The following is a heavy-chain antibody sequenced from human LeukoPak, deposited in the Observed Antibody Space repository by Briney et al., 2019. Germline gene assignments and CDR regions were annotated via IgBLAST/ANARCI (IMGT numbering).Heavy chain of an antibody. V-gene: IGHV3-30*18. CDR2: ISYDESNK. CDR3: AKEKYYYDSSGYDY. D-gene: IGHD3-22*01. CDR1: GFTFSSYG. Sequence: GGSLRLSCAASGFTFSSYGMHWVRQAPGKGLEWVAVISYDESNKYYADSVKGRFTISRDNSKNTLYLQMNSLRAEDTAVYYCAKEKYYYDSSGYDYWGQGTLVTVSS. J-gene: IGHJ4*02.